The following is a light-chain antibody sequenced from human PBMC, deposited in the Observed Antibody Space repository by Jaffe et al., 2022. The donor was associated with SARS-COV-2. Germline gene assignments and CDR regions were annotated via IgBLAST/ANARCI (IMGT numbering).Light chain of an antibody. V-gene: IGLV1-40*01. CDR2: SDN. CDR3: QSYDHSLNGHLV. J-gene: IGLJ3*02. CDR1: SSNIGANFD. Sequence: QSVLTQPPSVSGVLGQRVTISCSGGSSNIGANFDVHWYQQLPGTAPKLLIYSDNSRPSGVPDRFSGSKSGTSASLAITGLQAEDEADYYCQSYDHSLNGHLVFGGGTKLTVL.